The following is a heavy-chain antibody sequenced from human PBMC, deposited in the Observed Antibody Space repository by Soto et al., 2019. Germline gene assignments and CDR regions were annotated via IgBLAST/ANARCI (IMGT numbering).Heavy chain of an antibody. CDR2: IIPIFGTA. V-gene: IGHV1-69*01. J-gene: IGHJ5*02. Sequence: QVQLVQSGAEVKKPGSSVKVSCKASGGTFSSYAISWVRQAPGQGLEWMGGIIPIFGTANYAQKFQGRVTITADESTSTAYMDRSSLRSEDTAVYYWARGHEDFWSGYSKNWFDPWGQGTLVNLAS. CDR1: GGTFSSYA. D-gene: IGHD3-3*01. CDR3: ARGHEDFWSGYSKNWFDP.